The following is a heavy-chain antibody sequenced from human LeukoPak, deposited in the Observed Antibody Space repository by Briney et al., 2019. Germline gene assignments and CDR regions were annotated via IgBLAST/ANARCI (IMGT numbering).Heavy chain of an antibody. Sequence: PSETLSLTCTVSGYSISSGYYWGWIRQPPGKGLEWIGSIYYSGSTYYNPSLKSRVTISVDTSKNQFSLKLSSVTAADPAIYYCARSLGYGDHVDYWGQGTLVTVSS. V-gene: IGHV4-38-2*02. CDR1: GYSISSGYY. D-gene: IGHD4-17*01. CDR2: IYYSGST. J-gene: IGHJ4*02. CDR3: ARSLGYGDHVDY.